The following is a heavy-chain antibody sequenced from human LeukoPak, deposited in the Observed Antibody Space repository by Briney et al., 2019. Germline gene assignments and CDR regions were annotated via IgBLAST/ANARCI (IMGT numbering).Heavy chain of an antibody. J-gene: IGHJ4*02. CDR3: ASGYYYDSSGYPNY. CDR2: INHSGST. Sequence: SETLSLTCAVYGGSFSGYYWSWIRQPPGKGLEWIGEINHSGSTNYNPSLKSRVTISVEPSKTPFSLKLSSVTAADTAVYYCASGYYYDSSGYPNYWGQGTLVTVSS. D-gene: IGHD3-22*01. CDR1: GGSFSGYY. V-gene: IGHV4-34*01.